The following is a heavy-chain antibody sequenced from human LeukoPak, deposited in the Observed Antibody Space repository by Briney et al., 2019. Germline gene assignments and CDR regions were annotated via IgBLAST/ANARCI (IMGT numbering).Heavy chain of an antibody. Sequence: SETLSLTCTVAGGSISSDYWSWVREPPGKGMEWVGYIYYSRSTNYNPSLKSRVTISVDTSKNQFSLKLSSVTAADTAVYYCARRNYDFWSGSWFDPWGQGTLVTVSS. D-gene: IGHD3-3*01. CDR1: GGSISSDY. V-gene: IGHV4-59*01. CDR3: ARRNYDFWSGSWFDP. CDR2: IYYSRST. J-gene: IGHJ5*02.